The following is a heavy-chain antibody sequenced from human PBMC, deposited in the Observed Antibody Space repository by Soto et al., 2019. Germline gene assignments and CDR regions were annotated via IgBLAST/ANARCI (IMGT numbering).Heavy chain of an antibody. D-gene: IGHD3-3*01. CDR1: GGTFSSYA. Sequence: QVQLVQSGAEVKKPGSSVKVACKASGGTFSSYAISWVRQAPGQGLEWMGGIIPIFGTANYAQKFQGRVTITADECTSTAYMEQSSLRSEDTAVYYCARFRPPTIFGVVISPFDPWGQGTLVTVSS. CDR3: ARFRPPTIFGVVISPFDP. J-gene: IGHJ5*02. V-gene: IGHV1-69*01. CDR2: IIPIFGTA.